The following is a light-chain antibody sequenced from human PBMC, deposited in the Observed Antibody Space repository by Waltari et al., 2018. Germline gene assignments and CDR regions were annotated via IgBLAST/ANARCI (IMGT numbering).Light chain of an antibody. Sequence: QSVLPQPPSVSGAPGQRVTISCTGSGPNIGAGYDVPWYQQLPGKAPKLLIYGTSTRPLGVPDRYFGSQSGTSTSLAITGLQAEDEADYYCQSYDTSLSVVFGGGTKLTVL. V-gene: IGLV1-40*01. CDR1: GPNIGAGYD. CDR2: GTS. J-gene: IGLJ2*01. CDR3: QSYDTSLSVV.